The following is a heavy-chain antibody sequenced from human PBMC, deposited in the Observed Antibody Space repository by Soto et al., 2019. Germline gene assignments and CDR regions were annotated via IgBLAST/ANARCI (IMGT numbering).Heavy chain of an antibody. CDR1: GYAFKDYW. Sequence: PGESLKISCRGFGYAFKDYWIAWVRQTPGKGLEWMGIIYPGDSDTRYSPSFQGQVTISADKSIITAYLHWSSLEASDTAMYYCARQEGVGHFDYWGPGTLVNVSS. V-gene: IGHV5-51*01. CDR3: ARQEGVGHFDY. CDR2: IYPGDSDT. J-gene: IGHJ4*02. D-gene: IGHD3-10*01.